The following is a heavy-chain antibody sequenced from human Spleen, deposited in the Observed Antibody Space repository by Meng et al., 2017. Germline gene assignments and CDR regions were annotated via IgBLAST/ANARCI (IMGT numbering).Heavy chain of an antibody. D-gene: IGHD2-15*01. Sequence: VKVVYLWTHFKKPGASVKVSCKASGYTLTMYAMDLVRRAPGQGLEWMGWIQTNTGNTTYAQGFTGRFVFTLDTSVTTAYLGISSLKPEDSGVYYCARARDCSGGRCYSDYWGQGTLVTVSS. J-gene: IGHJ4*02. CDR3: ARARDCSGGRCYSDY. CDR2: IQTNTGNT. V-gene: IGHV7-4-1*02. CDR1: GYTLTMYA.